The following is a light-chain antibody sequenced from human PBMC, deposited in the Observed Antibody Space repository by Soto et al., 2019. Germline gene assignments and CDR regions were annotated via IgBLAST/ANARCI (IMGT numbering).Light chain of an antibody. V-gene: IGLV1-44*01. CDR2: SNN. Sequence: QSVLTQPPSASGTPGQRVTISCSGSSSNIGSNTVNSYQQIPGTAPKLLIYSNNQRPSEGPARFSGSKSGTSASLAISGLQSEDEADYYCAAWEDSLNTYVFGTGTQVTVL. CDR1: SSNIGSNT. CDR3: AAWEDSLNTYV. J-gene: IGLJ1*01.